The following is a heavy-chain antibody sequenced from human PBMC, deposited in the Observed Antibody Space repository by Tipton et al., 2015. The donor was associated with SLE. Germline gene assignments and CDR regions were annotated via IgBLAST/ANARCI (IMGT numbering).Heavy chain of an antibody. CDR1: GFTFSKHG. Sequence: QLVQSGGGLVKPGGSLRLSCAASGFTFSKHGMHWVRQAPGKGLEWVSGISWNSANIGYADSVKGRFTISRDSAKNSLYLQMNSLKSEDTALYYCAKDIYSGSSQGAFDIWGQGTMVTVSS. V-gene: IGHV3-9*01. J-gene: IGHJ3*02. CDR2: ISWNSANI. D-gene: IGHD1-26*01. CDR3: AKDIYSGSSQGAFDI.